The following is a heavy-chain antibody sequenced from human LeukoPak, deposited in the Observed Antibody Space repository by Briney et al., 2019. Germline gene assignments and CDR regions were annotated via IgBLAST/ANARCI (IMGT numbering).Heavy chain of an antibody. J-gene: IGHJ3*02. Sequence: GRSLRLSCAASGFTFSDYGMHWVRQAPGKGLEWVAVIWYYGRNKYYADSVKGRFTVSRDNSKNTLDLQMSSLRAEDTAVYYCAREQYGSDDALDIWGQGTLVTVSS. V-gene: IGHV3-33*01. CDR2: IWYYGRNK. CDR1: GFTFSDYG. D-gene: IGHD3-10*01. CDR3: AREQYGSDDALDI.